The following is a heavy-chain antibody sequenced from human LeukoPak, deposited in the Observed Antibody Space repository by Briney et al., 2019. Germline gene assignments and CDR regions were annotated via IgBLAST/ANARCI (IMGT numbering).Heavy chain of an antibody. Sequence: GGSLRLSCAASGFTVSSTYMSWVRQAPGKGLEWVSVIYSCGSAYYADSVKGRFTISRDHSKNTLYLQMNSLRAEDTAVYYCARAFSGNYCGDLYYFDYWGQGTLVTVSS. CDR2: IYSCGSA. J-gene: IGHJ4*02. D-gene: IGHD1-26*01. CDR3: ARAFSGNYCGDLYYFDY. CDR1: GFTVSSTY. V-gene: IGHV3-66*01.